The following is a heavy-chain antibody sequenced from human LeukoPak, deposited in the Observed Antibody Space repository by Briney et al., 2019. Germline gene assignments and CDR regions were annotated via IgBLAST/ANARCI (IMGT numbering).Heavy chain of an antibody. CDR1: GYTFGRYD. CDR2: MNPNTGNT. D-gene: IGHD3-10*01. Sequence: ASVKVSCKASGYTFGRYDINWVRQATGHGLEWMGWMNPNTGNTFYAQKFQGRVTMTRNTSISTAYMELSSLRSDDTAVYYCARVVRGLGWFDPWGQGTLVTVSS. CDR3: ARVVRGLGWFDP. J-gene: IGHJ5*02. V-gene: IGHV1-8*01.